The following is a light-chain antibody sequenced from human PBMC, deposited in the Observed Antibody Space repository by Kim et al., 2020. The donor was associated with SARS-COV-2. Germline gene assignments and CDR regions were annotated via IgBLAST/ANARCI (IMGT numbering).Light chain of an antibody. V-gene: IGKV3-20*01. CDR3: QQYEISPWT. CDR2: GAS. CDR1: QSVSSTY. Sequence: EIVLTQSPGTLSLSPGERATLSCRASQSVSSTYLAWYQQKPGQAPRLLIYGASTRATGIPDRFSGSGSGTDFTLTISRLEPEDFAVYFCQQYEISPWTFGQGTKVDIK. J-gene: IGKJ1*01.